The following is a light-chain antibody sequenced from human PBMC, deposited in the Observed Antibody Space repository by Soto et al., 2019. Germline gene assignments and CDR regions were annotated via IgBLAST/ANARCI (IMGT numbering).Light chain of an antibody. V-gene: IGKV3-11*01. CDR3: QQRSDWPPIT. CDR2: GAS. CDR1: QSVSSNY. J-gene: IGKJ5*01. Sequence: EIVLTQSPGTLSLSPGERATLSCGASQSVSSNYLAWYQQKPGQAPRLLIYGASNRATGIPARFSGSGSGTDFTLTISSLEPEDFAIYYCQQRSDWPPITFGQGTRLEIK.